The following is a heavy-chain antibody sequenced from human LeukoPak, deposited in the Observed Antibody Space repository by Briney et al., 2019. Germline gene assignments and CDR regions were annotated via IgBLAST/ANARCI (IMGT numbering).Heavy chain of an antibody. Sequence: GGSLRLSCAASGFTFSTYWMNWVRQAPGKGLEWVANIKQDGSEKYYVDSVKGRFVVSRDNAKNSLYLQMNSLGAEDTAVYYCARGIVVPGIDYWGQGTLVTVSS. CDR2: IKQDGSEK. CDR3: ARGIVVPGIDY. V-gene: IGHV3-7*01. J-gene: IGHJ4*02. CDR1: GFTFSTYW. D-gene: IGHD2-15*01.